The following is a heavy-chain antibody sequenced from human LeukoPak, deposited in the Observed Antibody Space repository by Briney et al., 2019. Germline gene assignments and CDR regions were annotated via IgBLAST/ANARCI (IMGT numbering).Heavy chain of an antibody. CDR3: AKEMYDYVWGSYFEN. J-gene: IGHJ4*02. V-gene: IGHV3-30*02. CDR2: IQKDGSNK. CDR1: GFTFRSYG. Sequence: PGGSLRLSCAASGFTFRSYGVNWVRQAPGKGLEWVAFIQKDGSNKYYGDSVKGRFTISRDNSKNTLYLQMNSLRVEDTAVYYCAKEMYDYVWGSYFENWGQGTLVTVSS. D-gene: IGHD3-16*01.